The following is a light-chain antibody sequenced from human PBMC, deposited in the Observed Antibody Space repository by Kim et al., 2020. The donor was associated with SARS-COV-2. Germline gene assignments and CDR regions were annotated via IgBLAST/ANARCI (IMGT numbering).Light chain of an antibody. CDR2: SNK. Sequence: QSVLTQPPSASGTPGQRVTISCSGSSSNIGSNTVNWYQQFPGTAPKLLIYSNKQRPSGVPDRFSGSKSGTSASLAISGLQSEDETDYYCAAWDDSLNGLWVFGGGTKLTVL. V-gene: IGLV1-44*01. CDR1: SSNIGSNT. J-gene: IGLJ3*02. CDR3: AAWDDSLNGLWV.